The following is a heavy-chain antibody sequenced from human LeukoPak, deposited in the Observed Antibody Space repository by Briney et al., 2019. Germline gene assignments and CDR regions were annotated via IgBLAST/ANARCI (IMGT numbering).Heavy chain of an antibody. CDR2: IHPGDSET. CDR1: GYSFTSNW. J-gene: IGHJ4*02. V-gene: IGHV5-51*01. D-gene: IGHD3-16*01. CDR3: ARHPWGIKVADY. Sequence: GESLKISCKGSGYSFTSNWIGWVRQMPGKGLEWRGIIHPGDSETTYSPSFQGQVTISADKSITTAYLQWDSLKASDTAMYYCARHPWGIKVADYWGQGTLVTVSS.